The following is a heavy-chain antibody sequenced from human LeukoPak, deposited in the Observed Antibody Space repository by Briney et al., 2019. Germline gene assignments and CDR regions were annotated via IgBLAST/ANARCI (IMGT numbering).Heavy chain of an antibody. D-gene: IGHD4-17*01. CDR1: GFTFSRYA. CDR3: AKGGDYGGGYFQH. Sequence: GGSLRLSCAASGFTFSRYAMSWVRQAPGKGLEWVSGISGSGGSTYYADSVKGRFTISRDNSKNTLYLQMNSLRAEDTAVYYCAKGGDYGGGYFQHWGQGTLVTVSS. V-gene: IGHV3-23*01. CDR2: ISGSGGST. J-gene: IGHJ1*01.